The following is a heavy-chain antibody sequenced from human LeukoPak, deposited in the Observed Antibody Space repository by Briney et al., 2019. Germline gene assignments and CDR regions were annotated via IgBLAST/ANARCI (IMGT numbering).Heavy chain of an antibody. V-gene: IGHV3-7*01. CDR2: IKQDGSEK. CDR3: ARAYSSSPGRYYGMDV. Sequence: GGSLRLSCAASGFTFSSYSMSWVRQAPGKGLEWVANIKQDGSEKYYVDSVKGRFTISRDNAKNSLYLQMNSLRAEDTAVYYCARAYSSSPGRYYGMDVWGQGTTVTVSS. CDR1: GFTFSSYS. J-gene: IGHJ6*02. D-gene: IGHD6-13*01.